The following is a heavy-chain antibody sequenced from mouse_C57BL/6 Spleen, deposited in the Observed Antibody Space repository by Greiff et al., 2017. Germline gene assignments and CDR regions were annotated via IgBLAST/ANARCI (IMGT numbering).Heavy chain of an antibody. CDR2: IDPHSGGT. J-gene: IGHJ3*01. CDR1: GYTFTSYW. D-gene: IGHD2-3*01. V-gene: IGHV1-72*01. Sequence: QVQLQQPGAELVKPGASVKLSCKASGYTFTSYWMHWVKQRPGRGLEWIGRIDPHSGGTKYNEKFKGKATLTVDKPSSTAYMQLSSLTSEDSAVYYCARGDGYYVGFAYWGQGTLVTVSA. CDR3: ARGDGYYVGFAY.